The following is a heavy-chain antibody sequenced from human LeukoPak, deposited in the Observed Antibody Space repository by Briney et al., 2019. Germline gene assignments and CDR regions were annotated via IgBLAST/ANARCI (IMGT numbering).Heavy chain of an antibody. CDR2: ISAYNGNT. V-gene: IGHV1-18*01. D-gene: IGHD3-16*02. Sequence: ASVKVSCKASGYTFTSYGISWVRQAPGQGLEWMGWISAYNGNTNYAQKLQGRVTMTTDTSTSTAYMELRSLRSDDTAVYYCARKSFTFGGVIVTGENWFDPWGQGTLVTVSS. J-gene: IGHJ5*02. CDR3: ARKSFTFGGVIVTGENWFDP. CDR1: GYTFTSYG.